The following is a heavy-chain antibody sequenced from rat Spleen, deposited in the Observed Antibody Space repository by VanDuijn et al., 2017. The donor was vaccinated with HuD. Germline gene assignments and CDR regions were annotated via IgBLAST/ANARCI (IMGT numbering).Heavy chain of an antibody. CDR1: GFTFSNYG. CDR3: TRSKGDY. J-gene: IGHJ2*01. CDR2: ISPSGGST. Sequence: EVQLVESGGGLVQPGRSLKLSCAASGFTFSNYGMAWVRQTPTKGLEWVASISPSGGSTHYRDSVKGRFTISRDNAKSTLYLQMNSLRSEDTATYYCTRSKGDYWGQGVMVTVSS. V-gene: IGHV5S13*01.